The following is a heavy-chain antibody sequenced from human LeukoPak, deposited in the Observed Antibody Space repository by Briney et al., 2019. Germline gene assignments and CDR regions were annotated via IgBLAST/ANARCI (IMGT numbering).Heavy chain of an antibody. CDR2: INPSGGST. CDR1: GYTFTTYY. CDR3: AKDLPPEKEGDEIHYYYGMHV. J-gene: IGHJ6*02. Sequence: ASVKVSCKVSGYTFTTYYIHWVRQAPGQGLEWMGFINPSGGSTSYAQKFQGRVTMTRDTSTGTVYMELSSLRGEDTAVYYCAKDLPPEKEGDEIHYYYGMHVWGQGTTVTVSS. V-gene: IGHV1-46*01. D-gene: IGHD1-14*01.